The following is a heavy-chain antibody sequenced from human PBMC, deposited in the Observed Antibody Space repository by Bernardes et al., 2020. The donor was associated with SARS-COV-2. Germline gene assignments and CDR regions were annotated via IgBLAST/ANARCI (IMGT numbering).Heavy chain of an antibody. V-gene: IGHV1-2*02. CDR2: IYPKSGDT. J-gene: IGHJ3*02. Sequence: ASVKASCKASGYTFTDYYMHWVRQAPGQGLQWMGWIYPKSGDTNYAQNFQGRVTLTRDTSISTGYMELTRLTFDDTAVYYCASVTWSQYDDFDIWGQGTMVTVSS. D-gene: IGHD1-26*01. CDR1: GYTFTDYY. CDR3: ASVTWSQYDDFDI.